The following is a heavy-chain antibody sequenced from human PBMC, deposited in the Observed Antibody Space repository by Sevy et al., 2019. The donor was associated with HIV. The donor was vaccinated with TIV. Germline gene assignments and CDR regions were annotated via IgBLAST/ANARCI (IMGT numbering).Heavy chain of an antibody. CDR3: AKDDLGSIDY. J-gene: IGHJ4*02. CDR1: GFIFSTSP. Sequence: GESLRLTCTASGFIFSTSPMHWVRQAPGKGLERVAILSFDDSDENYADSVKGRLTVTRDNSTNTLYLQMNSLRTEDKAGYYCAKDDLGSIDYWGQGTLVTVSS. D-gene: IGHD3-10*01. CDR2: LSFDDSDE. V-gene: IGHV3-30-3*02.